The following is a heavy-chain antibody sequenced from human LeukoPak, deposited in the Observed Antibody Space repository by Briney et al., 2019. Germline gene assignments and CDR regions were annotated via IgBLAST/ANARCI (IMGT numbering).Heavy chain of an antibody. D-gene: IGHD2-2*01. V-gene: IGHV4-30-2*01. CDR3: AGATLGYCSSTRCSWVGMDV. J-gene: IGHJ6*02. CDR2: IYHSGST. Sequence: DPSETLSLTCAVSGGSISSGGYSWSWIRQPPGKGLEWIGYIYHSGSTYYNPSLKSRVTISVDRSKNQFSLKLSSVTAADTAVYYCAGATLGYCSSTRCSWVGMDVWGQGTTVTVSS. CDR1: GGSISSGGYS.